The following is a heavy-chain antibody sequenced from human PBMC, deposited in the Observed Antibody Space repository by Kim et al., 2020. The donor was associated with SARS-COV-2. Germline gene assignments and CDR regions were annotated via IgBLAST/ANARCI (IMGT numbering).Heavy chain of an antibody. J-gene: IGHJ2*01. CDR2: MYTRGRT. V-gene: IGHV3-66*01. D-gene: IGHD2-2*01. CDR3: VRDRPAAANWYFDP. Sequence: GGSLRLSCEASGLAVSSNYMSWVRQAPGKGLEWISVMYTRGRTFYADSVKGRFTISRDDSKNTVYLQLNSLRGDDTAVYYCVRDRPAAANWYFDPWGRGT. CDR1: GLAVSSNY.